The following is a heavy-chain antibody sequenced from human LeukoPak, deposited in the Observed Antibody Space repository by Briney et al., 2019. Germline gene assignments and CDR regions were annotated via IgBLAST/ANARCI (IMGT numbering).Heavy chain of an antibody. Sequence: GGSLRLSCAASGFTFSIYGMHWVRQAPGKGLEWVAFIRYGGSNKYYADSVKGRFTISRDNSKNTLYLQMNSLRAEDTAVYYCAKVGVSKVGYCSSTTCYPFDYWGQGTLVTVSS. J-gene: IGHJ4*02. CDR2: IRYGGSNK. D-gene: IGHD2-2*03. CDR1: GFTFSIYG. V-gene: IGHV3-30*02. CDR3: AKVGVSKVGYCSSTTCYPFDY.